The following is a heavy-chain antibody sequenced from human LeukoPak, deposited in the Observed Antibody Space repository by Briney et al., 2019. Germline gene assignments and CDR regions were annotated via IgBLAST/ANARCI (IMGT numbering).Heavy chain of an antibody. D-gene: IGHD1-1*01. CDR3: TISQYDSVDY. V-gene: IGHV1-18*04. CDR1: GYTFSSYG. J-gene: IGHJ4*02. Sequence: ASVKVSCKASGYTFSSYGISWVRQAPGQGLEWMGWISAYNGNTNYAQKLQGRVTMTTDTSTSTAYMELRSLRSDDTAVYYCTISQYDSVDYWGQGTLVTVSS. CDR2: ISAYNGNT.